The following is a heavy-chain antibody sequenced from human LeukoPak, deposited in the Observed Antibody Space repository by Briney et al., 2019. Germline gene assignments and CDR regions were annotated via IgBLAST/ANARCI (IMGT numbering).Heavy chain of an antibody. V-gene: IGHV1-18*01. D-gene: IGHD5-18*01. CDR1: GGTFSSYG. J-gene: IGHJ4*02. CDR3: ARGPNVDTAMVIDY. Sequence: ASVKVSCKASGGTFSSYGISWVRQAPGQGLEWMGWISAYNGNTNYAQKLQGRVTMTTDTSTSIAYMELRSLRSDDTAVYYCARGPNVDTAMVIDYWGQRTLVTVSS. CDR2: ISAYNGNT.